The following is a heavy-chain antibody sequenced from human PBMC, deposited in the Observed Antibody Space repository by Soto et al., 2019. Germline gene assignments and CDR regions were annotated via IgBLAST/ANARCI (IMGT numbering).Heavy chain of an antibody. Sequence: SETLSLTCTVSGGSISSGGYYWSWIRHHPGKGLEWIGYIYYSGSTYYNPSLKSRVTISVDTSKNQFSLKLSSVTAADTAVYYCASSGYSSSRYYDMDVWGKGTTVTVSS. V-gene: IGHV4-31*03. D-gene: IGHD6-6*01. CDR2: IYYSGST. CDR1: GGSISSGGYY. CDR3: ASSGYSSSRYYDMDV. J-gene: IGHJ6*03.